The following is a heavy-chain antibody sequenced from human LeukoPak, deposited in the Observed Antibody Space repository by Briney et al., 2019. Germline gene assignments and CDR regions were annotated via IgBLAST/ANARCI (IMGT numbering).Heavy chain of an antibody. J-gene: IGHJ4*02. D-gene: IGHD3-10*01. V-gene: IGHV1-69*04. CDR3: ASLDSGTGGGGDY. CDR1: GYTFTSYG. Sequence: SVKVSCKASGYTFTSYGISWVRQAPGQGLEWMGRIIPILGIANYAQKFQGRVTITADKSTSTAYMELSSLRSEDTAVYYCASLDSGTGGGGDYWGQGTLVTVSS. CDR2: IIPILGIA.